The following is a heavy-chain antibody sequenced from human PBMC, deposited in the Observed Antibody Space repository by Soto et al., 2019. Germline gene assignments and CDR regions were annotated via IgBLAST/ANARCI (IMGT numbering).Heavy chain of an antibody. D-gene: IGHD3-22*01. CDR1: GFTFGSYG. Sequence: VQLLESGGGVVQPGRTLRLSCAASGFTFGSYGMHWVRQAPGKGLEWVAGISYDGSKKYYGESVKGRFTISSDNSKNTLYLQMNSLRVEDTAVYYCAKAIENYSTGYYKPFYYFGVDVWGQGTTVTVSS. CDR3: AKAIENYSTGYYKPFYYFGVDV. CDR2: ISYDGSKK. J-gene: IGHJ6*02. V-gene: IGHV3-30*18.